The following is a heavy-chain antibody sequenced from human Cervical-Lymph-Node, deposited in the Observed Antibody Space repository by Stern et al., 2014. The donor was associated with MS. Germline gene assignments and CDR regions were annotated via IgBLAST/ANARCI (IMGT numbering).Heavy chain of an antibody. J-gene: IGHJ4*02. CDR2: IYYSGST. CDR3: ARGFGYAPFDY. D-gene: IGHD5-18*01. Sequence: VQLVESGPGLVKPSETLSLTCNVSGGSISSYYWSWIRQPPGKGLEWIGYIYYSGSTNYNPSLKSRVTISVDTSKNQFSLKLSSVTAADTAVYYCARGFGYAPFDYWGQGTLVTVSS. CDR1: GGSISSYY. V-gene: IGHV4-59*01.